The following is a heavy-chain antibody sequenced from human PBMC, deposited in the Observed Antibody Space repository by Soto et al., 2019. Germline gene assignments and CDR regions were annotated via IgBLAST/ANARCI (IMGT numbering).Heavy chain of an antibody. CDR2: IYYSGST. CDR1: GGSISSGGYY. V-gene: IGHV4-31*03. Sequence: SETLSLTCTVSGGSISSGGYYWSWIRQHPGKGLEWIGYIYYSGSTYYNPSLKSRVTISVDTSKNQFSLKLSSVTAADTAVYYCARSCSGGSCYLYYYYGTDVWGQGTTVTVSS. J-gene: IGHJ6*02. D-gene: IGHD2-15*01. CDR3: ARSCSGGSCYLYYYYGTDV.